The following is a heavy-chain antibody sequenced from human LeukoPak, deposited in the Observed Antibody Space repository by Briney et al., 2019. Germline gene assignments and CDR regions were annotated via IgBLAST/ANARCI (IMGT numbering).Heavy chain of an antibody. J-gene: IGHJ4*02. CDR3: CSGGSCNF. CDR1: GFTFSSYG. Sequence: PGGSLRLSCAASGFTFSSYGMHWVRQAPGKGLEWVAATWYDGSNKYYAESVKGRFTISRDNSKDTLYLQMNSLRAEDTAVYYCCSGGSCNFWGQGTLVTVSS. CDR2: TWYDGSNK. D-gene: IGHD2-15*01. V-gene: IGHV3-33*01.